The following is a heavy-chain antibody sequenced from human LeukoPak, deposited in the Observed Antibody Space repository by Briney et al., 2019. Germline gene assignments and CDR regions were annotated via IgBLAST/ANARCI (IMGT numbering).Heavy chain of an antibody. J-gene: IGHJ4*02. CDR2: ISGSGGST. V-gene: IGHV3-23*01. CDR1: GFTFSSYA. Sequence: GGSLRLSCAASGFTFSSYAMSWVRRAPGKGLEWVSAISGSGGSTYYADSVKGRFTISRDNSKNTLYLQMNSLRAEDTAVYYCAKVAIFGVVIPFYFDYWGQGTLVTVSS. CDR3: AKVAIFGVVIPFYFDY. D-gene: IGHD3-3*01.